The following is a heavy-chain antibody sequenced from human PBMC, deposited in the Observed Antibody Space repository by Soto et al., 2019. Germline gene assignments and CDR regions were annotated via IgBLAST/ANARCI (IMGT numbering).Heavy chain of an antibody. CDR1: GFTFSSYA. J-gene: IGHJ4*02. CDR2: ISGSGGST. CDR3: AKDPYYYYSSGYYSSGPSDY. Sequence: GGSLRLSCAASGFTFSSYAMSWVRQAPGKGLEWVSAISGSGGSTYYADSVKGRFTISRDNSKNTLYLQMNSLRAEDTAVYYCAKDPYYYYSSGYYSSGPSDYWGQGPLVTLSS. V-gene: IGHV3-23*01. D-gene: IGHD3-22*01.